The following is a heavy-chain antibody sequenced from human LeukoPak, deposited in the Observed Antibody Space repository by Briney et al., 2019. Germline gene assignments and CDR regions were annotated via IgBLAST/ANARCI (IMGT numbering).Heavy chain of an antibody. CDR2: IIPILGTA. J-gene: IGHJ5*02. V-gene: IGHV1-69*13. CDR3: ARDLAGLVDP. D-gene: IGHD6-25*01. CDR1: GGTFSSYA. Sequence: ASVKVSCKASGGTFSSYAISWVRQAPGQGLEWMGGIIPILGTANYAQKFQGRVTITADESTSTAYMELSSLRSEDTAVYYCARDLAGLVDPWGQGTLVTVSS.